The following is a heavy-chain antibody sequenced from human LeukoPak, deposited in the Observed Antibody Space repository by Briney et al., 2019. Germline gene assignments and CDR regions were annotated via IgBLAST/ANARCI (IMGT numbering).Heavy chain of an antibody. D-gene: IGHD3-10*01. CDR3: ARLSYDSGTHYTVYKY. V-gene: IGHV3-20*04. CDR1: GFTFDDYG. CDR2: INWNGGST. J-gene: IGHJ4*02. Sequence: PGGSLRLSCAASGFTFDDYGMSWVRQAPGKGLEWVSGINWNGGSTGYADSVKGRFTISRDNAKNSLYLQMNSLRDDDTAVYYCARLSYDSGTHYTVYKYWGQGTLVTVSS.